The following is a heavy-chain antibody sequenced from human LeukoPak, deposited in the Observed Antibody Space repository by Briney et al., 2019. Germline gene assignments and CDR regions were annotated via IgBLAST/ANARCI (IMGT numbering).Heavy chain of an antibody. CDR1: GFTVSSND. V-gene: IGHV3-53*04. J-gene: IGHJ4*02. CDR3: LRQGVGSPPR. CDR2: IYAGGSASA. Sequence: PGGSLRLSCAASGFTVSSNDMSWVRQAPGKGLEWVSLIYAGGSASAYYADSVKGRFTGSRHDSKNTLDLQMNSLKPDDTAVYYCLRQGVGSPPRWGQGTLVTVSS. D-gene: IGHD1-26*01.